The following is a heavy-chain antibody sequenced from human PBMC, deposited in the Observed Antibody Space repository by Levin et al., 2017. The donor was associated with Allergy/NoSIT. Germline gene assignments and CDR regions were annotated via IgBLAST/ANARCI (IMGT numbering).Heavy chain of an antibody. CDR2: IYSGGST. CDR3: ARGSDWFDP. Sequence: LSLTCAASGFTVSSNYMNWVRQAPGKGLEWVSVIYSGGSTYYADSVKGRFTISRDKSKNTLYLQMNSLRAEDTAVYYCARGSDWFDPWGQGTLVTVSS. V-gene: IGHV3-53*01. J-gene: IGHJ5*02. CDR1: GFTVSSNY.